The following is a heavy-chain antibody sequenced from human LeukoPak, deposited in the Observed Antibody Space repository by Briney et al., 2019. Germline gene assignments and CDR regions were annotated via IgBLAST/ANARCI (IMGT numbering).Heavy chain of an antibody. CDR3: ASEFAY. V-gene: IGHV4-39*07. J-gene: IGHJ4*02. CDR2: IYYTGST. Sequence: SETLSLTCTVSGGSISSSNYYWGWIRQPPGEGLEWIGSIYYTGSTYYNPSLKSRITISVDTSKNQFSLKLSSLTAADTAVYYCASEFAYWGQGTLVTVSS. CDR1: GGSISSSNYY.